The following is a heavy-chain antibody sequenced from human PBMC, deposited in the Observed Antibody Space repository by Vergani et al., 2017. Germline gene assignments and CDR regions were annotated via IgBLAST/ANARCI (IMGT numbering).Heavy chain of an antibody. CDR1: GGSFSGYY. CDR2: INHSGST. J-gene: IGHJ5*02. D-gene: IGHD6-13*01. Sequence: QVQLQQWGAGLLKPSETLSLTCAVYGGSFSGYYWSWIRQPPGKGLEWIGEINHSGSTNYNPSLKSRVTISVDTSKNQFSLKLSSVTAADTAVYYCARHPWGAAAGTPWFDPWGQGTLVTVSS. V-gene: IGHV4-34*01. CDR3: ARHPWGAAAGTPWFDP.